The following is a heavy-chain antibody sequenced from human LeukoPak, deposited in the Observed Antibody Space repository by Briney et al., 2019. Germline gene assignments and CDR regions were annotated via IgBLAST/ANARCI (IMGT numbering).Heavy chain of an antibody. V-gene: IGHV3-7*01. CDR2: INPDGSEK. CDR3: ARYGNGAWLAHYAFDS. CDR1: GFTLRNYW. D-gene: IGHD6-19*01. Sequence: GGSLRLSCAASGFTLRNYWMSWVRQAPGKGLECVANINPDGSEKYYADSVKGRFAISRDNAENSLYLQMNSLRAEDTAVYYCARYGNGAWLAHYAFDSWGQGTMVTVSS. J-gene: IGHJ3*02.